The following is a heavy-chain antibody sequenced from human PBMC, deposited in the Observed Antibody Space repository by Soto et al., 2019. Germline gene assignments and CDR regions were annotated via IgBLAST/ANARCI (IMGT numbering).Heavy chain of an antibody. Sequence: QLQLQESGPGLVKPSETLSLTCTVSGGSISTTYYWGWIRQPPGKGLEWIGAMYHRGNTYYSPSLKRRVTVSVDTPKNQISLRLSSVTAADTAVYYCARQTGLVRGVIDSWGQGTLVTVSS. CDR1: GGSISTTYY. D-gene: IGHD3-10*01. V-gene: IGHV4-39*01. CDR3: ARQTGLVRGVIDS. CDR2: MYHRGNT. J-gene: IGHJ4*02.